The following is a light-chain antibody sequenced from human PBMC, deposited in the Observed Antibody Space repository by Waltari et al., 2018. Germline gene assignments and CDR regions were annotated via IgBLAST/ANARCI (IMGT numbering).Light chain of an antibody. J-gene: IGKJ4*01. CDR2: HAS. V-gene: IGKV3-11*01. CDR1: QSVSTF. CDR3: QQRANWPPLT. Sequence: EIVLTQSPATLSLSPGERATLSCRAGQSVSTFLAWYQQKPGQAPRLLIYHASNRATGIPARFSGRGSGTNFTLTISDLEPEDFAVYYCQQRANWPPLTFGGGTRVEIK.